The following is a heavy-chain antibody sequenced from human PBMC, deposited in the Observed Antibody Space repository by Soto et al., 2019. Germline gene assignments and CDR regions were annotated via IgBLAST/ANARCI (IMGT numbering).Heavy chain of an antibody. CDR1: GFSLSNARMG. D-gene: IGHD2-21*02. J-gene: IGHJ6*02. V-gene: IGHV2-26*01. CDR3: ARIVEVTTGGLYYYGMDV. CDR2: FFSNDEK. Sequence: QVTLKESGPVLVKPTETLTLTCTVSGFSLSNARMGVSWIRQPPGKALEWLAHFFSNDEKSYSTSLKSRLTISKDTSKSQVVLTMTNMDPVDTATYYCARIVEVTTGGLYYYGMDVWGQGTTVTVSS.